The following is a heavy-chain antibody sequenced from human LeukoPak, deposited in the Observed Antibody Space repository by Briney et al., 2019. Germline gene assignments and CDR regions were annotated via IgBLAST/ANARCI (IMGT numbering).Heavy chain of an antibody. CDR1: GYSICSGYY. CDR2: IYHSGST. D-gene: IGHD2-21*02. Sequence: SETLSLTCAVSGYSICSGYYWGWIRQPPGKGLGWIGSIYHSGSTYYNPSLKSRVTISVDTSKNQFSLKLSSVTAADTAVYYCASDCGGDCYNSDYWGQGTLVTVSS. CDR3: ASDCGGDCYNSDY. J-gene: IGHJ4*02. V-gene: IGHV4-38-2*01.